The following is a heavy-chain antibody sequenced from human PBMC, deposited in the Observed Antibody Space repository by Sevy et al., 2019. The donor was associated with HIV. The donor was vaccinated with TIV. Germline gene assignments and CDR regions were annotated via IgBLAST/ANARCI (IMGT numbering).Heavy chain of an antibody. D-gene: IGHD1-26*01. Sequence: GGSLRLSCAASGFTFSSYEMNWVRQAPGKGLEWVSYISSSGSTIYYADSVKGRFTISRDNAKNSLYLQMNSLRAEDTAVYYCAGDLVPAQYRYSGSSHFDYWGQGTLVTVSS. CDR1: GFTFSSYE. CDR2: ISSSGSTI. V-gene: IGHV3-48*03. J-gene: IGHJ4*02. CDR3: AGDLVPAQYRYSGSSHFDY.